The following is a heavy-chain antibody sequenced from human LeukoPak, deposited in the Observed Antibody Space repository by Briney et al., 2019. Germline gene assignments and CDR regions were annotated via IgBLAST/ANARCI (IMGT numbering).Heavy chain of an antibody. V-gene: IGHV1-2*02. CDR3: ARNLWFGESSDAFDM. CDR2: INPKSGGT. Sequence: GASVKVSCKASGYSFTGHYMHWVRQAPGQGLEWMGWINPKSGGTNYAQKFQGRVTMTRDTSISTAYMDMSSLRSDDTAVYYCARNLWFGESSDAFDMWGQETMVTVSS. D-gene: IGHD3-10*01. CDR1: GYSFTGHY. J-gene: IGHJ3*02.